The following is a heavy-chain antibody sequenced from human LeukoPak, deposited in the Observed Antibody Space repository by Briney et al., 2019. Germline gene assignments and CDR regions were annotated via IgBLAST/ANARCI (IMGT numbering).Heavy chain of an antibody. CDR3: AKDQIRGYSGYDTFDY. D-gene: IGHD5-12*01. V-gene: IGHV3-48*03. Sequence: GGSLRLSCAASGFTFSSYEMNWVRQAPGKGLEWVSYISSSGSTIYYADSVKGRFTISRDNSKNTLYLQMNSLRAEDTAVYYCAKDQIRGYSGYDTFDYWGQGTLVTVSS. CDR2: ISSSGSTI. CDR1: GFTFSSYE. J-gene: IGHJ4*02.